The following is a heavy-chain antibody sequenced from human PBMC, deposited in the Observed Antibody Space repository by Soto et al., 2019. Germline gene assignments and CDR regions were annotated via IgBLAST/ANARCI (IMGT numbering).Heavy chain of an antibody. D-gene: IGHD5-12*01. Sequence: SETLSLTCTVSGGSISSYYWSWIRQPPGKGLEWIGYIYYSGSTNYNPSLKSRVTISVDTSKNQFSLKLSSVTAADTAVYYCARVMSGYDFWFAPWGQGTLVTVSS. V-gene: IGHV4-59*01. J-gene: IGHJ5*02. CDR1: GGSISSYY. CDR3: ARVMSGYDFWFAP. CDR2: IYYSGST.